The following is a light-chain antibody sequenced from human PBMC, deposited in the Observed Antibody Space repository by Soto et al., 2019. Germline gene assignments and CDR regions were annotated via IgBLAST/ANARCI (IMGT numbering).Light chain of an antibody. J-gene: IGLJ1*01. V-gene: IGLV2-14*01. CDR3: RSYISDNRSYV. Sequence: QSVLTQPASVSGSPGQSITISCTGTSSDVGAYTSVSWYQHHPDKAPKVMIYEVNKRPSGVSLRFSGSKSGNKASLTISGLQADDEAHSYCRSYISDNRSYVSGTGTKVTVL. CDR2: EVN. CDR1: SSDVGAYTS.